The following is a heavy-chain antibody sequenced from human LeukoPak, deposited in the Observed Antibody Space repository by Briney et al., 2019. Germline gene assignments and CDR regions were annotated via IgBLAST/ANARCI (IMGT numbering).Heavy chain of an antibody. Sequence: GGSLRLSCAASGFTFRRYGMTWVRQAPGKGLEWVSAISGSGGSTFYGDGVKGRFTISRDNAKNSLFLQMNSLRAEDTAVYYCARVLRYCSGGNCYSGGLGYMDVWGKGTTVTISS. CDR1: GFTFRRYG. CDR2: ISGSGGST. CDR3: ARVLRYCSGGNCYSGGLGYMDV. D-gene: IGHD2-15*01. J-gene: IGHJ6*03. V-gene: IGHV3-23*01.